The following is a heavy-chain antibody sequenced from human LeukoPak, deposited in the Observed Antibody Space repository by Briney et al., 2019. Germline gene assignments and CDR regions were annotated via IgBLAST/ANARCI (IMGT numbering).Heavy chain of an antibody. J-gene: IGHJ4*02. D-gene: IGHD2-15*01. V-gene: IGHV3-23*01. CDR1: GFTFSSYA. Sequence: GGSLRLSCVASGFTFSSYAMSWVRQAPGKGLEWVSGIRGSGGGTYYADSVKGRFTISRDNSKNTLYLQMNSLRGEDTAVYFCARVGGSWELILWGQGTLVTVS. CDR2: IRGSGGGT. CDR3: ARVGGSWELIL.